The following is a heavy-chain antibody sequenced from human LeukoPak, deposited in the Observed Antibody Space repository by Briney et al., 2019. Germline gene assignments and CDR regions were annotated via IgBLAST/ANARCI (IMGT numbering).Heavy chain of an antibody. CDR2: INAGNGNT. CDR1: GYTFTSYA. CDR3: ARPPNIAAAGNFDY. J-gene: IGHJ4*02. D-gene: IGHD6-13*01. V-gene: IGHV1-3*01. Sequence: ASVKVSCKASGYTFTSYAMHWVRQAPGQRLEWTGWINAGNGNTKYSQKFQGRVTITRDTSASTAYMELSSLRSEDTAVYYCARPPNIAAAGNFDYWGQGTLVTVSS.